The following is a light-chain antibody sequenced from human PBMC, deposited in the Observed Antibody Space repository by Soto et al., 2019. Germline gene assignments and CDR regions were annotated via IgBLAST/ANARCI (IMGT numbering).Light chain of an antibody. CDR3: QQYGSSLFT. Sequence: EIVWTQSPGTLSLSPGERATLSCRASQSVSSSYLAGYQQKPGQAPRLLIYGASSRATGIPDRFSGSGSGTDFTLTISRLEPEDFAVYYCQQYGSSLFTFGPGTKVDIK. CDR1: QSVSSSY. CDR2: GAS. J-gene: IGKJ3*01. V-gene: IGKV3-20*01.